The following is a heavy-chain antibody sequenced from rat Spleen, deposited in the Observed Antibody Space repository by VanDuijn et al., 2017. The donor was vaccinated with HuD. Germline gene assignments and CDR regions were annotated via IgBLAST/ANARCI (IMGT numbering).Heavy chain of an antibody. CDR1: GFTFSDYY. Sequence: EVQLVESGGGLVQPGGSMTLSCAASGFTFSDYYMAWVRQAPGKGLDWIASITNTGGSTYYPDSVKGRFTISRDNTKNTLYLQMENLRSEDAATYYCARAGYLRDWYFDFWGPGTVVTVSS. CDR3: ARAGYLRDWYFDF. J-gene: IGHJ1*01. V-gene: IGHV5-25*01. D-gene: IGHD2-2*01. CDR2: ITNTGGST.